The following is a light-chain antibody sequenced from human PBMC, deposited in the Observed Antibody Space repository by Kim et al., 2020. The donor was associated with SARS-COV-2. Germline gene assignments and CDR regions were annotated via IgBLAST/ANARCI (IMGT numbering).Light chain of an antibody. CDR1: QHINNNF. CDR3: QQYGSSPQT. J-gene: IGKJ2*01. V-gene: IGKV3-20*01. CDR2: AAS. Sequence: EIVLSHPPGILSLSPGDRVTLSCRASQHINNNFIAWYRQRPGQSPTLLIYAASTRAAGIPDRFSGSGYRTDFTLTISRLEPEDFAVYYYQQYGSSPQTFGEGTKLGI.